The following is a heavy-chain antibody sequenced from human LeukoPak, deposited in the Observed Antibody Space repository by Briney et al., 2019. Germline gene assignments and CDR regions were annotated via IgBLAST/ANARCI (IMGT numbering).Heavy chain of an antibody. J-gene: IGHJ5*02. CDR3: AKSGYDFGGWFDP. CDR1: GFTFSSYG. Sequence: SGGSLRLSCAASGFTFSSYGMHWVRQAPGKGLEWVAFIRYDGSNKYYADSVKGRFTISRDNSKSTLYLQMNSLRAEDTAVYYCAKSGYDFGGWFDPWGQGTLVTVSS. CDR2: IRYDGSNK. V-gene: IGHV3-30*02. D-gene: IGHD5-12*01.